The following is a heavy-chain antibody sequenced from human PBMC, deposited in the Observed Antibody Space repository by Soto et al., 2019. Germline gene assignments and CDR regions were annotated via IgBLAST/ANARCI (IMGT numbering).Heavy chain of an antibody. D-gene: IGHD3-16*01. CDR2: INPNSGGT. CDR3: AGTGGRGDSFDI. CDR1: GYTFTGYY. Sequence: ASVKVSCKASGYTFTGYYMHWVRQAPGQGLEWMGWINPNSGGTNYAQKFQGWVTMTRDTSISTAYMELSRLRSDDTALYFCAGTGGRGDSFDIWGQGTMVTVSS. J-gene: IGHJ3*02. V-gene: IGHV1-2*04.